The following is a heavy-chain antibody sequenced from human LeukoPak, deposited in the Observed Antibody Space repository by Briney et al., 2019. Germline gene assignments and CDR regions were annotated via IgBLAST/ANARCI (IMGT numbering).Heavy chain of an antibody. CDR3: ARTYDFWSGYDPYYFDY. CDR2: IYPGDSDT. J-gene: IGHJ4*02. D-gene: IGHD3-3*01. V-gene: IGHV5-51*01. Sequence: GESLKISCKGSGYSLTSYWIGLVRQMPGKGLEWMGIIYPGDSDTRYSPSFQGQVTISADKSISTAYLQWSSLKASDTAMIYCARTYDFWSGYDPYYFDYWGQGTLVTVSS. CDR1: GYSLTSYW.